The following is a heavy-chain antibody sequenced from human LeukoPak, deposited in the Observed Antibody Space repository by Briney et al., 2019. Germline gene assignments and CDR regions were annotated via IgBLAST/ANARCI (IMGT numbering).Heavy chain of an antibody. V-gene: IGHV3-30-3*01. CDR1: GFTFSSYA. D-gene: IGHD3-22*01. CDR2: ISYDGSNK. Sequence: GRSLRLSCAASGFTFSSYAMHWVRQAPGKGLEWVAVISYDGSNKYYADSVKGRFTISRDNSENTLYLQMNSLRAEDTAVYYCARDMTETYYYDSSGYYPDYWGQGTLVTVSS. J-gene: IGHJ4*02. CDR3: ARDMTETYYYDSSGYYPDY.